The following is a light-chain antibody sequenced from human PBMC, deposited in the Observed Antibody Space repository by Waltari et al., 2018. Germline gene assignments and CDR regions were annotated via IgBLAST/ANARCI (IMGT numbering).Light chain of an antibody. CDR1: SSNIGRNY. CDR3: AAWDDSLPGVI. V-gene: IGLV1-47*01. J-gene: IGLJ7*01. CDR2: KTT. Sequence: QSVLTQPPSASGTPGQRVTISCSGTSSNIGRNYVFWYQQFPGTAPKLLIFKTTQRPPGFPARFSGSKYGTSASLAISGLRSEDEADYYCAAWDDSLPGVIFGGGTQVTVL.